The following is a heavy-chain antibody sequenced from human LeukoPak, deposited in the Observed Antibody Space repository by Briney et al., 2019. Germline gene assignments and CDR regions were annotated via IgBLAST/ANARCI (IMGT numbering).Heavy chain of an antibody. CDR1: GFTFSTFD. CDR3: AKASGFDSSGFPIDVFDF. Sequence: PGGSLRLSCAASGFTFSTFDMSWVRQAPGKGLQWVSTISGAGGTTLFADSVKGRFSISRDNSNNKVFLQMNSLRVEDTAVYYCAKASGFDSSGFPIDVFDFWGQGLLVSVAS. CDR2: ISGAGGTT. D-gene: IGHD3-22*01. V-gene: IGHV3-23*01. J-gene: IGHJ4*02.